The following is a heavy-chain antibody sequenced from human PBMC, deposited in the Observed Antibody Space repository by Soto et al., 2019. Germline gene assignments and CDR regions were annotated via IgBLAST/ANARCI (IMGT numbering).Heavy chain of an antibody. CDR2: IKQDGSEQ. CDR1: GFTFSGYW. J-gene: IGHJ6*02. V-gene: IGHV3-7*05. CDR3: PREAV. Sequence: EVQLVESGGGLVQPGGSLRLSCAASGFTFSGYWMSWVRQAPGKGLEWVANIKQDGSEQFYVDSVKGRFTISRDNAKNSLYLQMNTLRAEDTAVYYCPREAVWGQGTTVTVSS.